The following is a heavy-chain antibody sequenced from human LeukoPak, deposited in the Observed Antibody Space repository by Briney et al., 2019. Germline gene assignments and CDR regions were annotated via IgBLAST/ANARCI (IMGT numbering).Heavy chain of an antibody. CDR3: ARLGSGWYGSFDC. D-gene: IGHD6-19*01. J-gene: IGHJ4*02. V-gene: IGHV3-23*01. CDR1: GFIFSSYA. Sequence: GGSLRLSCAASGFIFSSYAMSWVRQAPGKGLEWVSAISNYGDHTYYADSVKGRFTISRDKSKNTLFLQMNSLRHEDTAVYYCARLGSGWYGSFDCWGQGTLVTVSS. CDR2: ISNYGDHT.